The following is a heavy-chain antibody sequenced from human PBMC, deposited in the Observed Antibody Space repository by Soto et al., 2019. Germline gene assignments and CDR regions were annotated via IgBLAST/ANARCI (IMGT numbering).Heavy chain of an antibody. V-gene: IGHV4-61*08. Sequence: SATLSLTCTVSGGSVSGGAYYWTWIRQPPGKGLEWIGYIYYSGSTTYNPSLKSRVTISIDTSKNQFSLELTSATAADTAVYYCARDIRGYSRAFDYWGQGALVTVS. CDR3: ARDIRGYSRAFDY. CDR2: IYYSGST. D-gene: IGHD5-18*01. CDR1: GGSVSGGAYY. J-gene: IGHJ4*02.